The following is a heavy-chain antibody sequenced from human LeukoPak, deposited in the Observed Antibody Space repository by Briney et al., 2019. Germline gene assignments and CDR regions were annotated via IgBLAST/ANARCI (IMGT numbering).Heavy chain of an antibody. V-gene: IGHV1-69*04. CDR2: IIPILGIA. CDR3: ARDLDRNYVWGY. CDR1: GGTFSSYT. Sequence: SVKVSCKASGGTFSSYTISWVRQAPGQGLEWMGRIIPILGIANYEQKFQGRVTITADKSTSTAYMELSSLRSEDTAVYYCARDLDRNYVWGYWGQGTLVTVSS. J-gene: IGHJ4*02. D-gene: IGHD3-16*01.